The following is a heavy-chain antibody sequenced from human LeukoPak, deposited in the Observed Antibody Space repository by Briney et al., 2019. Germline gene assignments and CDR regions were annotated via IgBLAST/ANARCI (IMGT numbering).Heavy chain of an antibody. D-gene: IGHD3-10*01. Sequence: TGGSLRLSCAASGFAFSSYWMHWVRQAPAQGLVWVSRINSDGSITTYADSVKGRFTISRDNAKNTLYLQMNSLSAEDTAVYYCASDIGDWGQGTLVTVSS. CDR2: INSDGSIT. CDR1: GFAFSSYW. J-gene: IGHJ4*02. CDR3: ASDIGD. V-gene: IGHV3-74*01.